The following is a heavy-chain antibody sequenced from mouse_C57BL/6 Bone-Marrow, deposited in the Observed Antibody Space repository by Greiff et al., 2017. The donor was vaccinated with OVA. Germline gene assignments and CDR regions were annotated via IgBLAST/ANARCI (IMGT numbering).Heavy chain of an antibody. CDR2: ISSGSSTI. CDR1: GFTFSDYG. J-gene: IGHJ2*01. Sequence: EVKLMESGGGLVKPGGSLKLSCAASGFTFSDYGMHWVRQAPEKGLEWVAYISSGSSTIYYADTVKGRFTISRDNAKNTLFLQMTSLRSEDTAMYYCAREMGYDGSFDYWGQGTTLTVSS. CDR3: AREMGYDGSFDY. V-gene: IGHV5-17*01. D-gene: IGHD2-2*01.